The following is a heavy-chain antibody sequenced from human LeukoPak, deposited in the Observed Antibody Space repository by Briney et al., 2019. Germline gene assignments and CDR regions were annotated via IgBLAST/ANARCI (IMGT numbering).Heavy chain of an antibody. CDR3: ARAWATDYFDY. CDR1: GGSISSYY. V-gene: IGHV4-59*01. Sequence: SETLSLTCTVSGGSISSYYWSWIRQPPGKGLEWIGYMYYSGTINYNPSLKSRATISVDTSKNQFSLKLSSVTAADTAMYYCARAWATDYFDYWGQGTLVTVSS. J-gene: IGHJ4*02. CDR2: MYYSGTI.